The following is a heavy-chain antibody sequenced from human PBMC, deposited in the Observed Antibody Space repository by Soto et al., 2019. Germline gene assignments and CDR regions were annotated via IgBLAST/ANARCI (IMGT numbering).Heavy chain of an antibody. CDR1: GYTFPNYG. CDR2: ISGFNGNT. J-gene: IGHJ4*02. V-gene: IGHV1-18*01. CDR3: ARGNGDYIGDFDY. Sequence: QVQLVQSGTEVKKSGASVKVSCKASGYTFPNYGISWVRQAPGQGLEWVGGISGFNGNTNYAQKLQGRVTMGTYTSTSTAYMQLRSLRSDDAAGYYCARGNGDYIGDFDYWGQGTLVTVSS. D-gene: IGHD4-17*01.